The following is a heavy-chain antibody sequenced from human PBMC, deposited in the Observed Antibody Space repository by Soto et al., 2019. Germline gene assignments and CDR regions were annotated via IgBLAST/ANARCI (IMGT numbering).Heavy chain of an antibody. D-gene: IGHD2-2*02. V-gene: IGHV1-18*01. Sequence: ASVKVSCKASGYTFTSYGISWVRQAPGQGLEWMGWISAYNGNTNYAQKLQGRVTMTTDTSTSTAYMELRSLRSDDTAVYYCARFGKYCSSTSCYNYYSYYGMDVWGQGTTVTVSS. J-gene: IGHJ6*02. CDR3: ARFGKYCSSTSCYNYYSYYGMDV. CDR1: GYTFTSYG. CDR2: ISAYNGNT.